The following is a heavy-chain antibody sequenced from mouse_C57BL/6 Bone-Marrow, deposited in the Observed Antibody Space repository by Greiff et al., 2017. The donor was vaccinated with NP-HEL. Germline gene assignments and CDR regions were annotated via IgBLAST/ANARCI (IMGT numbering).Heavy chain of an antibody. D-gene: IGHD2-3*01. V-gene: IGHV1-76*01. J-gene: IGHJ4*01. CDR1: GYTFTDYY. CDR2: IYPGSGNT. Sequence: VQRVESGAELVRPGASVKLSCKASGYTFTDYYINWVKQRPGQGLAWIARIYPGSGNTYYNEKFKGKATLTAEKSSSTAYMQLSSLTSEDSAVYFCARRDGFYAMDYWGQGTSVTVSS. CDR3: ARRDGFYAMDY.